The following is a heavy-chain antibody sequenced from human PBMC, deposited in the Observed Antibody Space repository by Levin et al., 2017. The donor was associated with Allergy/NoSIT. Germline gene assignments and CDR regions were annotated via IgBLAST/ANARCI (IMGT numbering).Heavy chain of an antibody. CDR2: ISSNTRTI. V-gene: IGHV3-48*02. CDR3: VREGGWLPPYYFDY. D-gene: IGHD3-10*01. CDR1: GFTFSNYN. J-gene: IGHJ4*02. Sequence: GGSLRLSCAASGFTFSNYNMNWVRQAPGKGLEWLSYISSNTRTIYYASSLKGRFTVSRDNAKNSLYLQMNSLRDDDTAVYYCVREGGWLPPYYFDYWGQGAPVTVSS.